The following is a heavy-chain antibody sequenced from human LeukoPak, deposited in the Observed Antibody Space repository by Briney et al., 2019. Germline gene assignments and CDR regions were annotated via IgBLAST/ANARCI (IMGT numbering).Heavy chain of an antibody. J-gene: IGHJ4*02. D-gene: IGHD6-19*01. V-gene: IGHV4-59*08. CDR3: ARQREWLAAIDY. CDR1: GASFSTYY. CDR2: MYYSGST. Sequence: SETLSLTCTVSGASFSTYYWSWIRQPPGKGLEWIGYMYYSGSTNYNPSLKSRVTISVDTSKNQFSLKLSSVTAADTAVYYCARQREWLAAIDYWGQGTLVTVSS.